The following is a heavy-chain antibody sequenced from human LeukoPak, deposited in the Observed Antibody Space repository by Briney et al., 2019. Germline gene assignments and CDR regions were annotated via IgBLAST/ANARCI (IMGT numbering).Heavy chain of an antibody. J-gene: IGHJ4*02. CDR3: TTKYTSSWSPTN. CDR1: GFTSSNAW. Sequence: GGSLRLSCAASGFTSSNAWMTWVRQAPGKGLEWVGRIKSKTDGGTTDYAALVKGRFTISRDDSKNTLYLQMNSLKTEDTAVYYCTTKYTSSWSPTNWGQGTLVTVSS. CDR2: IKSKTDGGTT. D-gene: IGHD6-13*01. V-gene: IGHV3-15*01.